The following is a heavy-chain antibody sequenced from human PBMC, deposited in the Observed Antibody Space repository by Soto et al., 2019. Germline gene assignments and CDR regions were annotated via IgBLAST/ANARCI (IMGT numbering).Heavy chain of an antibody. J-gene: IGHJ5*02. Sequence: GSLRLSCAASGFTFTSYAMSWVRQAPGQGLEWVSVISGSGGITYYADSAKGRFTISRDNSENTLYLQMNNLRAEDTAVYYCAKPNLYCSSTSCYESWGQGTLVTVSS. CDR1: GFTFTSYA. D-gene: IGHD2-2*01. V-gene: IGHV3-23*01. CDR2: ISGSGGIT. CDR3: AKPNLYCSSTSCYES.